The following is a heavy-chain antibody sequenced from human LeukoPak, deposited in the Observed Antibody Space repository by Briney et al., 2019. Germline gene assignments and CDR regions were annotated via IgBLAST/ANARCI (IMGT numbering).Heavy chain of an antibody. CDR2: IWYDGSNK. CDR3: ARDRYFGSGSIDY. Sequence: PGGSLRLSCAASGFTFSSYGMHWVRQAPGKGLEWVAVIWYDGSNKFYADSVKGQFTISRDNSKNTVYLQMNSLRAADTAVYYCARDRYFGSGSIDYWGQGTLVTVSS. CDR1: GFTFSSYG. V-gene: IGHV3-33*01. J-gene: IGHJ4*02. D-gene: IGHD3-10*01.